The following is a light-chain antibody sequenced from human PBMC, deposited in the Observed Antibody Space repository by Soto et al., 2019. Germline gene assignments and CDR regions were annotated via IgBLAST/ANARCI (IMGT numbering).Light chain of an antibody. CDR2: AAS. Sequence: EIVLTQSPGTLSLSPGERATLSCRASQSVSSSYLAWYQQKPGQAPRLLIYAASSRATGFPERFSGSGSGTDFTLTISRLEPEYFAVYYCQRYGSSPTFGGGTKVEIK. J-gene: IGKJ4*01. V-gene: IGKV3-20*01. CDR1: QSVSSSY. CDR3: QRYGSSPT.